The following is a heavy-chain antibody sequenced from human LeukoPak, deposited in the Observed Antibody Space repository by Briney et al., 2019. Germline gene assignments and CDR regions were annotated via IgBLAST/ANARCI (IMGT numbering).Heavy chain of an antibody. J-gene: IGHJ4*02. CDR3: AKMTDSTPYSSGTFDS. CDR2: ITDTGDKT. V-gene: IGHV3-23*01. CDR1: NFSVNNNY. Sequence: SGGSLRLSCAASNFSVNNNYIDWVRQAPGKGLEWVSAITDTGDKTYYADSVKGRFTISRDNSRNTLYLHMSRLRAEDTALFYCAKMTDSTPYSSGTFDSWGQGTLVTVSS. D-gene: IGHD3-10*01.